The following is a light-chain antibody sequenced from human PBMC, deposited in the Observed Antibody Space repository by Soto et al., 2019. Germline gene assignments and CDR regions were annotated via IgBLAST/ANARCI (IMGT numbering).Light chain of an antibody. CDR2: KAS. V-gene: IGKV1-5*03. CDR3: QHYNSYSEA. J-gene: IGKJ1*01. CDR1: QTISSW. Sequence: DIQMTQSPSTLSGSVGDRVTITCRASQTISSWLAWYQQKPGKAPKLLIYKASTLKSGVPSRFSGSGSGTEFTLTDSSLQPDVFATYYCQHYNSYSEAFGQGTKVELK.